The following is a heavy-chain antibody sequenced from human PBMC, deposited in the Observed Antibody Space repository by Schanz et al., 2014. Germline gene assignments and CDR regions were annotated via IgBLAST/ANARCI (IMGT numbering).Heavy chain of an antibody. CDR2: IGNGGVTI. J-gene: IGHJ6*02. CDR1: GFTFSSYS. V-gene: IGHV3-48*04. Sequence: EVQLLESGGGLVQPGGSLRLSCAASGFTFSSYSMNWVRQAPGKGLEWVSYIGNGGVTIYYADSVKGRFTISRDNAKNSLFLQMNSLRAEDTAVYYCLAPDYGMDVWGQGTTVTVSS. CDR3: LAPDYGMDV.